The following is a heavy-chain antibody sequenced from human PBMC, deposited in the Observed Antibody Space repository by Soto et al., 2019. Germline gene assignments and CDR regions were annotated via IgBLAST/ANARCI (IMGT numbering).Heavy chain of an antibody. CDR2: IYYSGST. D-gene: IGHD3-10*01. Sequence: PSETLSLTCTVSGGSISSYYWSWIRQPPGKGLEWIGYIYYSGSTNYNPSLKSRVTISVDTSKNQFSLKLSSVTAADTAVYYCARVPIIWFGEPSVWFYPWGQGTLVTVSS. CDR1: GGSISSYY. CDR3: ARVPIIWFGEPSVWFYP. J-gene: IGHJ5*02. V-gene: IGHV4-59*01.